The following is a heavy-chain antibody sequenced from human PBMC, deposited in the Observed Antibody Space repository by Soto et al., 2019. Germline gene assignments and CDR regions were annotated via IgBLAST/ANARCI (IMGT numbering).Heavy chain of an antibody. J-gene: IGHJ4*02. Sequence: EVQLVESGGGLVKPGGSLRLSCAASGFIFSNAWMTWVRQAPGKGLEWVGRIKSKSDGGTTEYATPVKGRFTISRDDSKNTLFLEMSSLTTEDTALYHCHRGWPYDYWGQGTLVTVSS. CDR3: HRGWPYDY. CDR2: IKSKSDGGTT. CDR1: GFIFSNAW. V-gene: IGHV3-15*01. D-gene: IGHD6-19*01.